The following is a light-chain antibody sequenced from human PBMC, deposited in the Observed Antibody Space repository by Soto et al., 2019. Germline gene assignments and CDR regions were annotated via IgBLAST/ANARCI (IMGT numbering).Light chain of an antibody. Sequence: DIQMTQSPSTLSASVGDGVTITCRASQSVSGSLAWYQQKPGKAPKLLIYEASNLKSGVPSRFSGSGSGTEYTLTISSLQPDDSASYYCQQYNGYWTFGQGTRVEIK. J-gene: IGKJ1*01. V-gene: IGKV1-5*03. CDR1: QSVSGS. CDR3: QQYNGYWT. CDR2: EAS.